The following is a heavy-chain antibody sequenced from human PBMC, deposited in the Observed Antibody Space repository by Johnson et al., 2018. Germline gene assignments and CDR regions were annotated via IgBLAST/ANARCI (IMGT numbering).Heavy chain of an antibody. D-gene: IGHD3-3*01. CDR3: ARALSSLRFLEWSTTYYYYYGMDV. V-gene: IGHV4-59*01. J-gene: IGHJ6*02. Sequence: QVQLQESGPGLVKPSETXSLTCTVSGGSISSYYWSWIRQPPGKGLEWIGYIYYSGSTNYNPSLKSRVTISVDTSKNQFSLKLSSVTAADTAVYYCARALSSLRFLEWSTTYYYYYGMDVWGQGTTVTVSS. CDR2: IYYSGST. CDR1: GGSISSYY.